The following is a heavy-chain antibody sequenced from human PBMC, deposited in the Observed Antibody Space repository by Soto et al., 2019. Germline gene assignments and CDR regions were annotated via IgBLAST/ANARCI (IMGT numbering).Heavy chain of an antibody. CDR2: IWYDGSNK. CDR3: ARGRAQWLPDAFDI. CDR1: GFTFSSYG. Sequence: QVQLVESGGGXXXXGRSXXXSXAASGFTFSSYGMHWVRQAPGKGLEWVAVIWYDGSNKYYADSVKGRFTISRDNSKNTLYLQMNSLRAEDTAVYYCARGRAQWLPDAFDIWGQGTMVTVSS. J-gene: IGHJ3*02. V-gene: IGHV3-33*01. D-gene: IGHD6-19*01.